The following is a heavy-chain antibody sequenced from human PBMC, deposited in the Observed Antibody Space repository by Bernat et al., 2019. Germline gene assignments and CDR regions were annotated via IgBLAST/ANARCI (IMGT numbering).Heavy chain of an antibody. CDR3: ARDMVRYCSGGSCYSVDY. CDR1: GFTFSSYA. D-gene: IGHD2-15*01. V-gene: IGHV3-30-3*01. Sequence: QVQLVESGGGVVQPGRSLRLSCAASGFTFSSYAMHWVRQAPGKGLEWVAVISYDGSNKYYADSVKGRFTISRDNSKNTLYLQMNSLRAEDTAVYYCARDMVRYCSGGSCYSVDYWGQGTLVTVSS. CDR2: ISYDGSNK. J-gene: IGHJ4*02.